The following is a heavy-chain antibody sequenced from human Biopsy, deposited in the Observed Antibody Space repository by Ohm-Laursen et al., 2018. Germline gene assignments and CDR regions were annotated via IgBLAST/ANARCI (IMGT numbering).Heavy chain of an antibody. CDR3: ARASMIRGVMDVDY. Sequence: ASVKVSCKASGYTFTGHYMHWVRQAPGQGLEWMGWINPNGGDTNYAQKFQGRVTMTTDTSVSTAYMGLSGLTFDDTAVYYCARASMIRGVMDVDYWGQGTLVIVSS. J-gene: IGHJ4*02. CDR1: GYTFTGHY. D-gene: IGHD3-10*01. CDR2: INPNGGDT. V-gene: IGHV1-2*02.